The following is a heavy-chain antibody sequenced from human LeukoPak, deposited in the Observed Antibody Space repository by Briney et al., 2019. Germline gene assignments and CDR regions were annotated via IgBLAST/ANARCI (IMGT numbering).Heavy chain of an antibody. CDR3: SRWSFENDAFDI. J-gene: IGHJ4*02. V-gene: IGHV3-30*03. D-gene: IGHD4-23*01. Sequence: GRSLRLSCAASGFTFSSYGMHWVRQAPGKGLEWVAVISYDGSNKYYADSVKGRFTISRDNSKNTLYLQMSSLRAEDTAVYYCSRWSFENDAFDIWGQGTLVTVSS. CDR1: GFTFSSYG. CDR2: ISYDGSNK.